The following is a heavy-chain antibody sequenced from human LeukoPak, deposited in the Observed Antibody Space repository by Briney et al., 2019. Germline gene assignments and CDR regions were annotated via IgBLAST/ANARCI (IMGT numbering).Heavy chain of an antibody. CDR1: GFTLSSYG. Sequence: GGSLRLSCAASGFTLSSYGMNWVRQAPGKGLEWVSYISSSTSTITYADSVRGRFTISRDNAENSLYLQMNSLRAEDTAVYYCARGHLSSWYDYFDYWGQGTLVTVSS. D-gene: IGHD6-13*01. CDR2: ISSSTSTI. J-gene: IGHJ4*02. V-gene: IGHV3-48*01. CDR3: ARGHLSSWYDYFDY.